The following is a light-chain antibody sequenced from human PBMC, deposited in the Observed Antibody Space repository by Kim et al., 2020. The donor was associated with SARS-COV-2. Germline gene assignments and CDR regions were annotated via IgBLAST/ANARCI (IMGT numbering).Light chain of an antibody. Sequence: SSELTQDPAVSVALGQTVRITCQGDSLRSYYASWXQQKPGQAPVLVIYGKNNRPSGIPDRFSGSSSGNTASLTITGAQAEDEADYYCQSRDSSDKVVFGG. CDR3: QSRDSSDKVV. V-gene: IGLV3-19*01. J-gene: IGLJ2*01. CDR1: SLRSYY. CDR2: GKN.